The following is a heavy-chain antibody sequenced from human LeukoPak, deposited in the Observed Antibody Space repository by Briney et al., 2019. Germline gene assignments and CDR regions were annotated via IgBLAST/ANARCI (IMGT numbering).Heavy chain of an antibody. J-gene: IGHJ4*02. CDR3: AGPSSTVY. CDR1: GFSFSSYS. CDR2: ISSTSSYI. D-gene: IGHD2-2*01. V-gene: IGHV3-21*01. Sequence: GGSLRLSCAASGFSFSSYSMNWVRQAPGKGLEWVSSISSTSSYIYYADSVKGRFTISRDNAKNSLYLQMNSLRAEDTAVYYCAGPSSTVYWGRGTLVTVSS.